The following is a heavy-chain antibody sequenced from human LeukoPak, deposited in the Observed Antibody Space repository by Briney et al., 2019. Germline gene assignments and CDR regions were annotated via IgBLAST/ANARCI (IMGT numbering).Heavy chain of an antibody. D-gene: IGHD3-10*01. CDR3: ARHQSGHSITMVRGVIRGWFDP. J-gene: IGHJ5*02. V-gene: IGHV4-34*01. CDR1: GGSFSGYY. CDR2: INHSGST. Sequence: SETLSLTCAVYGGSFSGYYWSWIRQPPGKGLEWIGEINHSGSTNYNPSPKSRVTISVDTSKNQFSLKLSSVTAADTAVYYCARHQSGHSITMVRGVIRGWFDPWGQGTLVTVSS.